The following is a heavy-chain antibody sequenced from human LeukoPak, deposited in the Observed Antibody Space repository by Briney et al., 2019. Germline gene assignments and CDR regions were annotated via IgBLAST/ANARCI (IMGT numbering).Heavy chain of an antibody. CDR1: GASTSSRY. D-gene: IGHD6-19*01. CDR2: IYNGRST. Sequence: PSETLSLTCSASGASTSSRYWSWIRQPPGRTLEWIGHIYNGRSTKYNPSPTSRVTISVDTSKNQFSLRMTSVTAADTAIYYCAQTTGWPGFDFWGPGALVTVSS. CDR3: AQTTGWPGFDF. J-gene: IGHJ4*02. V-gene: IGHV4-59*08.